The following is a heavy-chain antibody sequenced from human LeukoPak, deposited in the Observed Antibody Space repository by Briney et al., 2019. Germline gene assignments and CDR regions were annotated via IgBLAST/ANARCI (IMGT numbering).Heavy chain of an antibody. D-gene: IGHD3-22*01. CDR2: FDPEDGET. CDR1: GYTLTELS. V-gene: IGHV1-24*01. Sequence: ASVKVSCKVSGYTLTELSMHWVRQAPGKGLEWMGGFDPEDGETIYAQKFQGRVTMTEDTSTDTAYMELSSLRSEDTAVYYCATTPYYYGSSGSGYYWGQGTLVTVSS. J-gene: IGHJ4*02. CDR3: ATTPYYYGSSGSGYY.